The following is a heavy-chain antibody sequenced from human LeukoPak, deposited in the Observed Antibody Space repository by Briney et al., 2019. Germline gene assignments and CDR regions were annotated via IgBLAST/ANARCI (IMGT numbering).Heavy chain of an antibody. CDR1: GFTFSSYA. CDR3: ARVWGGYSGYDPPFDY. J-gene: IGHJ4*02. V-gene: IGHV3-30*04. Sequence: PGGSLRLSCAASGFTFSSYAMHWVRQALGKGLEWVAVISYDGSNKYYADSVKGRFTISRDNSKNTLYLQMNSLRAEDTAVYYCARVWGGYSGYDPPFDYWGQGTLVTVSS. CDR2: ISYDGSNK. D-gene: IGHD5-12*01.